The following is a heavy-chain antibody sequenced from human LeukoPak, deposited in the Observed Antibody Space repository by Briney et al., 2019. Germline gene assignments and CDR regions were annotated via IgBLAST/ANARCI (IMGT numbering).Heavy chain of an antibody. CDR2: IKQDGSEK. D-gene: IGHD2-15*01. Sequence: GGSLRLSCAASGFTFSSYWMSWVRQAPGKGLEWVANIKQDGSEKYYVDSVKGRFTISRDNAKNSLYLQMNSLRAEDTALYYCAKDRGCSGGSCYFPYYYYGMDVWGQGTTVTVSS. CDR1: GFTFSSYW. V-gene: IGHV3-7*03. CDR3: AKDRGCSGGSCYFPYYYYGMDV. J-gene: IGHJ6*02.